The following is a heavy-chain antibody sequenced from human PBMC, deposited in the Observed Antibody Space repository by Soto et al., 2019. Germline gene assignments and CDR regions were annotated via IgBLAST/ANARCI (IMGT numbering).Heavy chain of an antibody. CDR2: ISAYNGNT. CDR3: ARDPITIFGVVIPYYYMDF. D-gene: IGHD3-3*01. J-gene: IGHJ6*03. V-gene: IGHV1-18*01. CDR1: GYTFTSYG. Sequence: ASVKVSCKASGYTFTSYGISWVRQAPGQGLEWMGWISAYNGNTNYAQKLQGRVTMTTDTSTSTAYMELRSLRSDDTAVYYCARDPITIFGVVIPYYYMDFWGKGTTVTVSS.